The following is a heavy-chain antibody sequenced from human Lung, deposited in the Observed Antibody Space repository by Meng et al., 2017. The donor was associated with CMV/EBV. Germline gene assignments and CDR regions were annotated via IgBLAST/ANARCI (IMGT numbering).Heavy chain of an antibody. Sequence: QLQVQGSGPGLVKPSETLSLTCTVSGGSISSNGYYWDWVRQPPGKGLEWIGAIYHSGSTSYNPSLQSRVTMFVDTSKNQFSLMLTSVTATDTAVYYCARRRGGSGRDCWGQGTLVTVSS. CDR2: IYHSGST. D-gene: IGHD3-10*01. CDR1: GGSISSNGYY. V-gene: IGHV4-39*01. J-gene: IGHJ4*02. CDR3: ARRRGGSGRDC.